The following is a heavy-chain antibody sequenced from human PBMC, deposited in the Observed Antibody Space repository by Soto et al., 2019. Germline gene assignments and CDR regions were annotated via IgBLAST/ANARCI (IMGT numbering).Heavy chain of an antibody. CDR1: GGSISSGGYY. D-gene: IGHD1-1*01. V-gene: IGHV4-31*03. J-gene: IGHJ4*02. CDR3: ASGHDAYKVRY. Sequence: SETLSLTCTVSGGSISSGGYYWSWIRQHPGKGLEWIGYIYYTGNTYYNPSLKSRPTISIDTSENQFSLKLTSVTAADTAVYFCASGHDAYKVRYWGQGTLVTVSS. CDR2: IYYTGNT.